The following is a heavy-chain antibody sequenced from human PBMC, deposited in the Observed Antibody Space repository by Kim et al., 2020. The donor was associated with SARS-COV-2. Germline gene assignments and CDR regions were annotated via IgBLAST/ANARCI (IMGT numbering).Heavy chain of an antibody. CDR1: GDSVSSNSAA. D-gene: IGHD1-26*01. Sequence: SQTLSLTCAISGDSVSSNSAAWNWIRQSPSRGLEWLGRTYYRSKWYNDYAVSVKSRITINPDTSKNQFSLQLNSVTPEDTAVYYCARDNIRKQLGANYYYYGMDVWGQGTTVTVSS. CDR2: TYYRSKWYN. CDR3: ARDNIRKQLGANYYYYGMDV. J-gene: IGHJ6*02. V-gene: IGHV6-1*01.